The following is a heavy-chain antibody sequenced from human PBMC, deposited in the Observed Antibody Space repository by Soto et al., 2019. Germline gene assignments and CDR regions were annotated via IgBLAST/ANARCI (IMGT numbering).Heavy chain of an antibody. CDR2: ISSSSSYI. CDR3: ARDRYSDDAFDI. V-gene: IGHV3-21*01. CDR1: GFTFSSYS. Sequence: GGSLRLSCAASGFTFSSYSMNWVRQAPGKGLEWVSSISSSSSYIYYADSVKGRFTISRDNAKNSLYLQMNSLRAEDTAVCYCARDRYSDDAFDIWGQGTMVTVSS. J-gene: IGHJ3*02. D-gene: IGHD2-2*02.